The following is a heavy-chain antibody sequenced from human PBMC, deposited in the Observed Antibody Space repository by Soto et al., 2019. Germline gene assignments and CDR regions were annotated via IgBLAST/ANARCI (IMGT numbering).Heavy chain of an antibody. V-gene: IGHV4-31*03. Sequence: QVQLQESGPGLVKPSQTLSLTCTVSGGSISSGGYYWSWIRQHPGKGPEWIGYIYYSGSTYYNPSLRGRVTISVDTSKNQFSLKLSPVTAADTAVYYCARVYCSGGSCHEFDYWGQGTLVTVSS. D-gene: IGHD2-15*01. CDR2: IYYSGST. CDR3: ARVYCSGGSCHEFDY. J-gene: IGHJ4*02. CDR1: GGSISSGGYY.